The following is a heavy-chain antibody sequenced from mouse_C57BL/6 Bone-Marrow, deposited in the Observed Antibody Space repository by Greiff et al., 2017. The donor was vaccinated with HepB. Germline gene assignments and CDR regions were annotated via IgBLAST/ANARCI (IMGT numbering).Heavy chain of an antibody. D-gene: IGHD2-4*01. CDR2: IYPRSGNT. J-gene: IGHJ2*01. V-gene: IGHV1-81*01. CDR3: ARSNYDYDGY. CDR1: GYTFTSYG. Sequence: VQVVESGAELARPGASVKLSCKASGYTFTSYGISWVKQRTGQGLEWIGEIYPRSGNTYYNEKFKGKATLTADKSSSTAYMELRSLTSEDSAVYFCARSNYDYDGYWGQGTTLTVSS.